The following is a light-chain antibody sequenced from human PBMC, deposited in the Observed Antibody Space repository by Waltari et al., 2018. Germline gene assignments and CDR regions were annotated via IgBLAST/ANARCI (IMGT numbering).Light chain of an antibody. CDR2: DAS. Sequence: EIVMTQSPGTLSVAVGDRATLSCRASQSFGRSLAWYQQKPGQAPRLLIYDASSWAAGIPDRFTGSGSGTDFSLAISRLEPEDFAAYYCQKYVSLPATFGQGTKVEIK. CDR1: QSFGRS. V-gene: IGKV3-20*01. CDR3: QKYVSLPAT. J-gene: IGKJ1*01.